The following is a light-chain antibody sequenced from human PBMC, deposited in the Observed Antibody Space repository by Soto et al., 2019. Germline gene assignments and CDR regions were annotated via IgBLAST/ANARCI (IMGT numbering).Light chain of an antibody. CDR2: KAS. J-gene: IGKJ1*01. Sequence: DIQMTQSPSTLSASVGDRVTITCRASQSISSWLAWYQQKPGKAPKLLIYKASSLESGFPSRFSGSGSGTEFTLTISSLQPDDFATYYCQQYNSYSVTFGQGIKVEIK. CDR1: QSISSW. CDR3: QQYNSYSVT. V-gene: IGKV1-5*03.